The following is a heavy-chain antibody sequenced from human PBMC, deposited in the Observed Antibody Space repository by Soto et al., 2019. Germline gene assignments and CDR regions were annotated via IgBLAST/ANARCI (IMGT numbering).Heavy chain of an antibody. CDR3: ARSEQLGPFRY. CDR1: CGSISSGDYY. J-gene: IGHJ4*02. CDR2: IYYSGST. V-gene: IGHV4-30-4*01. Sequence: SLTCTVSCGSISSGDYYWSWIRQPPGKGLEWIGYIYYSGSTYYNPSLKSRATISVDTSKNQFSLKLSSVTAADTAVYYCARSEQLGPFRYWGQGTLVTVSS. D-gene: IGHD6-6*01.